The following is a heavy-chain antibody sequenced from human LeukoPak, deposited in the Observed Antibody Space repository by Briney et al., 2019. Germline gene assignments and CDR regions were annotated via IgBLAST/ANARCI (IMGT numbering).Heavy chain of an antibody. CDR2: FDPEDGET. Sequence: ASVKVSCKVSGYTLTELSMHWVRQAPGKGLEWMGGFDPEDGETIYAQKFQGRVTMTEDTSTDTAYMELSSLRSGDTAVYYCATFKGSGSYYNVPYTDYWGQGTLVTVSS. CDR1: GYTLTELS. D-gene: IGHD3-10*01. J-gene: IGHJ4*02. CDR3: ATFKGSGSYYNVPYTDY. V-gene: IGHV1-24*01.